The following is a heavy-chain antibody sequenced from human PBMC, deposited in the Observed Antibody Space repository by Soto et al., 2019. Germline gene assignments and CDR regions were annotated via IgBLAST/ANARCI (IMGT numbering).Heavy chain of an antibody. V-gene: IGHV3-21*01. J-gene: IGHJ4*02. CDR3: ARDQPGYSYGYGLGY. Sequence: PGGSMRLSWAASGFTFSSYSMNRVRQAPGKGLEWVSSISSSSSYIYYADSVKGRFTISRDNAKNSLYLQMNSLRAEDTAVYYCARDQPGYSYGYGLGYWGQGTLVTVPS. CDR2: ISSSSSYI. CDR1: GFTFSSYS. D-gene: IGHD5-18*01.